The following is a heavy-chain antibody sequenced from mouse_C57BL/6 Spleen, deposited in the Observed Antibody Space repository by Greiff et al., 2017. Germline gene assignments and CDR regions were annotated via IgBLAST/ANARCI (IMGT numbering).Heavy chain of an antibody. D-gene: IGHD1-1*01. V-gene: IGHV1-4*01. J-gene: IGHJ2*01. CDR3: ASITTVAFDY. Sequence: VQLQQSGAELARPGASVKMSCKASGYTFTSYTMHWVKQRPGQGLEWIGDINPSSGYTKYNQKFKDKATLTADKSSSTAYMQLSSLTSEDSAVYYCASITTVAFDYWGQGTTLTVSS. CDR1: GYTFTSYT. CDR2: INPSSGYT.